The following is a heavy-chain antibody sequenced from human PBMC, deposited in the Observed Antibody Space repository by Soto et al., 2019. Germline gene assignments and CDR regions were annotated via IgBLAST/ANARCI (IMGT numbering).Heavy chain of an antibody. V-gene: IGHV3-74*01. CDR1: GFTFSSYW. J-gene: IGHJ6*02. D-gene: IGHD3-10*01. Sequence: GGSLSLSCAASGFTFSSYWMHWVRQAPGKGLVWVSRINSDGSSTSYADSVKGRFTISRDNAKNTLYLQMNSLRAEDTAVYYCAREVAYYGSGIYYYYGMDVWGQGTTVTVSS. CDR2: INSDGSST. CDR3: AREVAYYGSGIYYYYGMDV.